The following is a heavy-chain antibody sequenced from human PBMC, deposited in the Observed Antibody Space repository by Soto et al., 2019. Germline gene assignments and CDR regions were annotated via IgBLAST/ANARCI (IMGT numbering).Heavy chain of an antibody. J-gene: IGHJ5*02. Sequence: PSETLSLTGAVSGGSISSTNWWSWVRQPPGKGLEWIGEIYHSGSTNYNPSLKSRVTISVDKSKNQFSLKLSSVTAADTAVYYCARDAIAAAGTTFDPWGQGTLVTVSS. D-gene: IGHD6-13*01. V-gene: IGHV4-4*02. CDR3: ARDAIAAAGTTFDP. CDR1: GGSISSTNW. CDR2: IYHSGST.